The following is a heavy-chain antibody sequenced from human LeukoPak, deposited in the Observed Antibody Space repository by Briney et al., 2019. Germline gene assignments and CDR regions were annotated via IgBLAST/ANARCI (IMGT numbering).Heavy chain of an antibody. V-gene: IGHV1-69*05. J-gene: IGHJ4*02. CDR3: ASGYCSGGSCYDLDY. Sequence: ASVKVSCRASGGTFSSYAISWVRQAPGQGLEWMGGIIPIFGTANYARKFQGRVTITTDESTSTAYMELSSLRSEDTAVYYCASGYCSGGSCYDLDYWGQGTLVTVSS. D-gene: IGHD2-15*01. CDR1: GGTFSSYA. CDR2: IIPIFGTA.